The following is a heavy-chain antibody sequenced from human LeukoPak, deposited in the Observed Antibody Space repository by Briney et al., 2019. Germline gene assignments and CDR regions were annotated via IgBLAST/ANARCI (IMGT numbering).Heavy chain of an antibody. V-gene: IGHV1-18*01. J-gene: IGHJ5*02. Sequence: GASVKVSCKASGYTFTSYGVSWVRQAPGQGLEWMGWISAYNGNTNYAQKFQGRVTMTRDTSISTAYMELSRLRSDDTAVYYCATTWVRGSSRESWFDPWGQGTLVTVSS. CDR3: ATTWVRGSSRESWFDP. D-gene: IGHD6-13*01. CDR2: ISAYNGNT. CDR1: GYTFTSYG.